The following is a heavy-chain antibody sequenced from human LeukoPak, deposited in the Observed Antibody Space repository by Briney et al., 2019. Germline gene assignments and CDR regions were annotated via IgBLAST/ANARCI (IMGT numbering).Heavy chain of an antibody. Sequence: TPSETLSLTCAVYGGSFSGYYWSWIRQPPGKGLEWIGEINHSGSTNYNPSLKSRVTISVDTSKNQFSLKPSSVTAADTAVYYCARRLFGYGDYSSRMDVWGQGTTVTVSS. D-gene: IGHD4-17*01. V-gene: IGHV4-34*01. CDR2: INHSGST. CDR3: ARRLFGYGDYSSRMDV. CDR1: GGSFSGYY. J-gene: IGHJ6*02.